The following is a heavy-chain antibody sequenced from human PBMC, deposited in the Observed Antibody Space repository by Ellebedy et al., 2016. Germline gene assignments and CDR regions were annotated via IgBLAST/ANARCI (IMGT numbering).Heavy chain of an antibody. V-gene: IGHV3-21*04. Sequence: GESLKISXAASGFIFNIAGMTWVRQAPGKGLEWVATIVFSGTATYYSDSVKGRFIISRDNAKNSLFLQMNSLRVEDTAVYYCARALIGGKNYWGQGTLVTVSS. CDR2: IVFSGTAT. CDR1: GFIFNIAG. D-gene: IGHD3-16*01. CDR3: ARALIGGKNY. J-gene: IGHJ4*02.